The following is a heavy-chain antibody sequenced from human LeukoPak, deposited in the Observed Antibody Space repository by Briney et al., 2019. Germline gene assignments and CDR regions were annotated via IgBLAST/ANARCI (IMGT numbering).Heavy chain of an antibody. CDR2: IYPGGST. D-gene: IGHD4-17*01. CDR1: GGSVTSGGYY. CDR3: ARHPHYGDYIIS. J-gene: IGHJ4*02. Sequence: PSETLSLTCTVSGGSVTSGGYYWSWIRQSAGKGLEWIGHIYPGGSTDFHPSLRSRVTIAVDTSKNQFSLRLSSVTAADTAVYYCARHPHYGDYIISWGQGTLVTVSS. V-gene: IGHV4-61*09.